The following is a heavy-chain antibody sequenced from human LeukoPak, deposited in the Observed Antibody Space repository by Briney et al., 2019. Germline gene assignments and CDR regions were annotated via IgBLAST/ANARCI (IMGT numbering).Heavy chain of an antibody. CDR2: ILGNGIGT. Sequence: GGSLRLSCAASGFTFSSYGMNWVRQAPGKGLEWVAAILGNGIGTYYADSVKGRFTISRDNSKNTLYLQMNSLRAEDTAVYYCGTPQSPSRGFYMDVWGKGTTVTVS. CDR3: GTPQSPSRGFYMDV. J-gene: IGHJ6*03. CDR1: GFTFSSYG. V-gene: IGHV3-23*01.